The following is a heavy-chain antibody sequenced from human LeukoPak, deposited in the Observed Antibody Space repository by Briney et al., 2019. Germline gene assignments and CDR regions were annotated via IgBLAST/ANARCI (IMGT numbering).Heavy chain of an antibody. D-gene: IGHD6-19*01. V-gene: IGHV4-4*02. J-gene: IGHJ1*01. CDR1: GFTFSSYSM. CDR3: ARDGAVAGSEYFQH. Sequence: GSLRLSCAASGFTFSSYSMNWVRQAPGKGLEWIGEIYHSGSTNYNPPLKSRVTISVDKSKNQFSLKLSSVTAADTAVYYCARDGAVAGSEYFQHWGQGTLVTVSS. CDR2: IYHSGST.